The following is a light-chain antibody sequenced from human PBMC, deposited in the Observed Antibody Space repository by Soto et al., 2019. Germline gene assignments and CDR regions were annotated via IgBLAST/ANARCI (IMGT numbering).Light chain of an antibody. Sequence: QSVLTQPPSVSGAPGQRVTISCSESTSNIGTSYDVYWYQHLPGTAPKLLIYSNSTRPSGVPDRFSGSKAGTSASLAITGLQAEDEADYYCQSYDINLRLYVFGTGTKVTVL. CDR3: QSYDINLRLYV. J-gene: IGLJ1*01. CDR2: SNS. V-gene: IGLV1-40*01. CDR1: TSNIGTSYD.